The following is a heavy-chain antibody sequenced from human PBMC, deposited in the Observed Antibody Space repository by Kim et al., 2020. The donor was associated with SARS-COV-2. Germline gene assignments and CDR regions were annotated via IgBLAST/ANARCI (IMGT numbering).Heavy chain of an antibody. J-gene: IGHJ6*02. CDR1: GGSFSGYY. D-gene: IGHD3-10*01. CDR3: ARGLKITMVRGPRDSRMDV. CDR2: INHSGST. Sequence: SETLSLTCAVYGGSFSGYYWSWIRQPPGKGLEWIGEINHSGSTNYNPSLKSRVTISVDTSKNQFSLKLSSVTAADTAVYYCARGLKITMVRGPRDSRMDVWGQETTVTVSS. V-gene: IGHV4-34*01.